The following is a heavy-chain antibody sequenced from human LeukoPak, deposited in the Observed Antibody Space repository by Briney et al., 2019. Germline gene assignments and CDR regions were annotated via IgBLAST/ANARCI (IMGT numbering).Heavy chain of an antibody. V-gene: IGHV4-34*01. CDR3: ARSAAYYCYYMDV. Sequence: KPPETLSLTCAVSGDSLSTYFWSWIRQSPGKGLEWIGEISQTGSANYNPSLKNRVTFSLDTSKNQFSLQLTSMTAADTAIYFCARSAAYYCYYMDVWANGTTVTVSS. D-gene: IGHD6-25*01. J-gene: IGHJ6*03. CDR2: ISQTGSA. CDR1: GDSLSTYF.